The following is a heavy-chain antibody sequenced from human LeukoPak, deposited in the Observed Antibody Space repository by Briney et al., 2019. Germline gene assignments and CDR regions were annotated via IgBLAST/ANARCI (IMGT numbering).Heavy chain of an antibody. V-gene: IGHV4-59*01. CDR3: ASPRYATYYFDY. CDR1: GGSISSYY. CDR2: ISYSGST. Sequence: TSETLSLTCTVSGGSISSYYWSWIRQPPGKGLEWVRYISYSGSTNYNPSLKSRVTISVDTSKNQFSLKLSSVTATDTAVYYCASPRYATYYFDYWGQGTLVTVSS. J-gene: IGHJ4*02. D-gene: IGHD5-12*01.